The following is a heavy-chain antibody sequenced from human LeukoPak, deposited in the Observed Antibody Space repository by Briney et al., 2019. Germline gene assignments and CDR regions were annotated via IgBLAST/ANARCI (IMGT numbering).Heavy chain of an antibody. CDR2: IWSDGSNK. CDR1: GFTFSHYG. CDR3: ARSNGGVPIGGGHSSGWADY. V-gene: IGHV3-33*01. Sequence: GGSLRLSCAASGFTFSHYGMNWLRQAPGKGLEWVAIIWSDGSNKYYADSVKGRFTISRDNSKNTVDLQINTRRAEDTAVYYCARSNGGVPIGGGHSSGWADYWGQGTLVTVSP. J-gene: IGHJ4*02. D-gene: IGHD6-19*01.